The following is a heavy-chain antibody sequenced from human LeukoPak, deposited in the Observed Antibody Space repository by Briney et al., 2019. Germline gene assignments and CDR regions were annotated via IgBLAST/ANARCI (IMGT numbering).Heavy chain of an antibody. CDR2: ISTSGNTI. J-gene: IGHJ4*02. V-gene: IGHV3-48*01. D-gene: IGHD5-18*01. Sequence: PGGSLRLSCAASGFTFSSYDMNWVRQAPGKGLEWVSNISTSGNTIDYADSVKGRFTISRDNAQNSLYLQMNSLRAEDTAVYYCARDSDYTYGITAFDYWGQGTLVTVSS. CDR3: ARDSDYTYGITAFDY. CDR1: GFTFSSYD.